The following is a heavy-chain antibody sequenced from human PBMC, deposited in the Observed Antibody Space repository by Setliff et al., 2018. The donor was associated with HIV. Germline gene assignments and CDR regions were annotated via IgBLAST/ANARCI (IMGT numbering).Heavy chain of an antibody. CDR2: INPSGGST. D-gene: IGHD3-10*01. CDR3: ARDRAESYYYYYYYMDV. Sequence: ASVKVSCKASGYTFTSDYIHWVRQAPGQGLEWMGIINPSGGSTSYAQKFQGRVTMTRDTSTSTVYMELSSLRAEDTAVYYCARDRAESYYYYYYYMDVWGKGTTVTVSS. CDR1: GYTFTSDY. V-gene: IGHV1-46*01. J-gene: IGHJ6*03.